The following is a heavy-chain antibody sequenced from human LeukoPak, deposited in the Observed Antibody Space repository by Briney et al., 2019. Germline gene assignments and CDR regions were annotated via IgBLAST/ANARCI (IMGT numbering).Heavy chain of an antibody. CDR3: ASSSYSSGWLSPH. CDR2: INSDGSST. CDR1: GFTFSSYW. V-gene: IGHV3-74*01. D-gene: IGHD6-19*01. Sequence: GGSLRLSCAASGFTFSSYWMHWVRQAPGKGLVWVSRINSDGSSTSYADSVKGRFTISRDSAKNTLYLQMNSLRAEDTAVYYCASSSYSSGWLSPHWGQGTLVTVSS. J-gene: IGHJ4*02.